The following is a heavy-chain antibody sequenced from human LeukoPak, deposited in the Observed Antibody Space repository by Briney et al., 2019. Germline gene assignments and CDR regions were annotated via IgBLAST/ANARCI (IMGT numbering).Heavy chain of an antibody. CDR3: ATESYYHSDY. Sequence: PGGSLRFSCIASGFTFSNSWMTWVRQSPGKGLEWVANIQQGGSERYYVDSVKGRFTISRDNAKNSLYLHIDNLRPEDTAVYYCATESYYHSDYWGQGTLVSVSS. CDR2: IQQGGSER. J-gene: IGHJ4*02. D-gene: IGHD3-3*01. V-gene: IGHV3-7*01. CDR1: GFTFSNSW.